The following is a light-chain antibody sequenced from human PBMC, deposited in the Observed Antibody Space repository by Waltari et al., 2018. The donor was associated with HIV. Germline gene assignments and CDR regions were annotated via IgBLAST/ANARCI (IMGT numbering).Light chain of an antibody. CDR3: QQYYSTPYT. CDR2: WAS. CDR1: QSVLYSSNNKNY. J-gene: IGKJ2*01. V-gene: IGKV4-1*01. Sequence: DIVMTQSPDSLVVSLGERATINSKSSQSVLYSSNNKNYLAWYQQKPGQPPKLLIYWASTRESGVPDRFSGSGSGTDFTLTISSLQAEDVAVYYCQQYYSTPYTFGQGTKLEIK.